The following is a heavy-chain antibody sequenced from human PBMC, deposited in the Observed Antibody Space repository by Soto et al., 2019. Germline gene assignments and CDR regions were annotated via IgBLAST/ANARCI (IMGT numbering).Heavy chain of an antibody. CDR3: ARDNYHVMDV. CDR1: GSTFTLTW. D-gene: IGHD2-21*02. J-gene: IGHJ6*02. V-gene: IGHV3-15*07. Sequence: EVQLVESGGGLVKPGGSLRLSCTASGSTFTLTWMNWVRQAPGKGLEWVGRIKSKKDGGTSDYAAPVRGRFTISRDDSENTLFLQVISLKTEDTAVYYCARDNYHVMDVWGQGTTVTVSS. CDR2: IKSKKDGGTS.